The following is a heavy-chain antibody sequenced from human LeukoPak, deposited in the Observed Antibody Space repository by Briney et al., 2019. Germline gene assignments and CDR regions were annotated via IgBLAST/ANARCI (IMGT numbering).Heavy chain of an antibody. J-gene: IGHJ4*02. CDR1: GGTSNSHA. D-gene: IGHD3-22*01. V-gene: IGHV1-69*04. Sequence: SVKVSCKAYGGTSNSHAISWVRQAPGQGLEWMGRIIPNLGTTNRAQNFQDRVTLTADKSTNTAYMELTSLTSDDTAVYYCATTNDGGGYQWGDFFDFWGQGTLVTVSS. CDR3: ATTNDGGGYQWGDFFDF. CDR2: IIPNLGTT.